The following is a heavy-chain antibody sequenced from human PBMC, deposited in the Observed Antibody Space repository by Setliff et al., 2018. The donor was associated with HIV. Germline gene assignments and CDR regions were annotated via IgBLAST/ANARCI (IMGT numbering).Heavy chain of an antibody. CDR2: IHTTGSP. Sequence: SETLSLTCTISGVYISNYHWGWIRQPPGRGLEWIGSIHTTGSPKNNPSLQSRVSISIDMAKSLFSLQLSSVTAADTAVYHCARPSTGGGYNYWYFDLWGRGTLVTVSS. CDR1: GVYISNYH. CDR3: ARPSTGGGYNYWYFDL. D-gene: IGHD5-12*01. V-gene: IGHV4-4*08. J-gene: IGHJ2*01.